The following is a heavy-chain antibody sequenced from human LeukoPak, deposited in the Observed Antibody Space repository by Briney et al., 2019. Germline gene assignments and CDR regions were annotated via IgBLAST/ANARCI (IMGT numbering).Heavy chain of an antibody. CDR2: IYHSGST. D-gene: IGHD6-13*01. CDR3: ARVGSPYYFDY. V-gene: IGHV4-59*01. Sequence: SETLSLTCTVSGGSISSYYWSWIRQPPGKGLEWIGYIYHSGSTTYNPSLKSRVTISADTSKNQFSLKVSSVTAADTAMYYCARVGSPYYFDYWGQGTLVTVSS. CDR1: GGSISSYY. J-gene: IGHJ4*02.